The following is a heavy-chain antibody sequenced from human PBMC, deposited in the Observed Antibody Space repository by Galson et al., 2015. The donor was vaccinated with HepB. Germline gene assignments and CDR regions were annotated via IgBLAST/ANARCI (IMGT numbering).Heavy chain of an antibody. J-gene: IGHJ4*01. CDR1: GFIFSNYA. CDR2: ISYDGSKI. V-gene: IGHV3-30*04. D-gene: IGHD1-26*01. Sequence: SLRLSCAASGFIFSNYALLWVRQAPGKGLQWVSLISYDGSKIYYAESVRGRLSISRDNAKNTVYLEMNSLRPEDTAVHYCARDRGSGKYSAGFDSWGHGTLVTVSS. CDR3: ARDRGSGKYSAGFDS.